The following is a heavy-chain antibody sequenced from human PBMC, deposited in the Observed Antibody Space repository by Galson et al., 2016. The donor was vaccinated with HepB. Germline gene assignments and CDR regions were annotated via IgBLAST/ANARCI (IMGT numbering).Heavy chain of an antibody. CDR2: INPNSGAT. CDR3: ARRLQTMIRGGSGGFDP. D-gene: IGHD3-10*01. CDR1: GYTFTDYY. V-gene: IGHV1-2*02. Sequence: SVKVSCKASGYTFTDYYMHWVRQAPGQGLEWMGWINPNSGATNYVQKFQGRVSMTMDTSINTAYMELSRLTSDDTAVYYCARRLQTMIRGGSGGFDPWGQGTLVTVSS. J-gene: IGHJ5*02.